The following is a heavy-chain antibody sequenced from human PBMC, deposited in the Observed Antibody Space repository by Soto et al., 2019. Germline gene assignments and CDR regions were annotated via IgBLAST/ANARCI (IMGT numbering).Heavy chain of an antibody. J-gene: IGHJ5*02. CDR1: GGSISSSSYY. V-gene: IGHV4-39*01. Sequence: QLQLQESGPGLVKPSETLSLTCTVSGGSISSSSYYWGWIRQPPGKGLEWIGSIYYSGSTYYNPSLKSRVTISVDTSKNQFSLKLSSVTAADTAVYYCARPAIVATIYGWFDPWGQGTLVTVSS. D-gene: IGHD5-12*01. CDR2: IYYSGST. CDR3: ARPAIVATIYGWFDP.